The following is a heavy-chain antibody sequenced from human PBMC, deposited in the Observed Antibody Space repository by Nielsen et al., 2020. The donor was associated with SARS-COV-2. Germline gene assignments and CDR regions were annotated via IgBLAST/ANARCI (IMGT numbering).Heavy chain of an antibody. CDR3: VCDDYVFHDFYGLDV. Sequence: GESLKISCAASGFTFSSYAMSWVRQAPGKGLEWVSGISDGGGSRNYADSVKGRFAISRDNSKNTLYLEMNTLRAEDTAIYYCVCDDYVFHDFYGLDVWGQGTTVTVSS. V-gene: IGHV3-23*01. CDR2: ISDGGGSR. J-gene: IGHJ6*02. D-gene: IGHD3-16*01. CDR1: GFTFSSYA.